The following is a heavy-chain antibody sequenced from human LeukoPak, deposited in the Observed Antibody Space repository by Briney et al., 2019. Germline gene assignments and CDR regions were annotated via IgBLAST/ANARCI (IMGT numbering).Heavy chain of an antibody. J-gene: IGHJ4*02. V-gene: IGHV3-15*04. CDR2: MESNPAGGRV. CDR3: TTLAFDVHY. D-gene: IGHD2/OR15-2a*01. CDR1: GFTFVNAW. Sequence: GGSLRLSCAASGFTFVNAWMTWVRQAPGKGLEWAGRMESNPAGGRVDYAAPVKGRFTISRDDSRSTLYLQLNDLGADDTAVYYCTTLAFDVHYWGRGTLITVSS.